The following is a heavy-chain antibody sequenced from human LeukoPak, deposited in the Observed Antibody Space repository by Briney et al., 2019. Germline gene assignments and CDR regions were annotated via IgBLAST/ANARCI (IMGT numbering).Heavy chain of an antibody. CDR3: ARYNWNYYWFDP. Sequence: GGSLRLSCAGSGFSFSSYGMHWVRQAPGKGLEWMAFIRSDGSNKYYADSVKGRFTISRDNSKNTLYLQMNSLRAEDTAVYYCARYNWNYYWFDPWGQGTLVTVSS. J-gene: IGHJ5*02. V-gene: IGHV3-30*02. CDR2: IRSDGSNK. CDR1: GFSFSSYG. D-gene: IGHD1-7*01.